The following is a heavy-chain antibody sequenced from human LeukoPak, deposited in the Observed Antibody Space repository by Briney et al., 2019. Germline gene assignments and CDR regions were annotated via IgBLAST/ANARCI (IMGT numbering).Heavy chain of an antibody. CDR1: GGSINSYY. V-gene: IGHV4-4*07. D-gene: IGHD2-15*01. Sequence: SGTLYLTCTVSGGSINSYYWSWIRQPAGKGLEWIGRIYTSGSTNYNPSLKSRVTMSVDTSKNQFSLRLSSVTAADTAVYYCARKGISALAGAFDIWGQGTMVTVSS. CDR2: IYTSGST. J-gene: IGHJ3*02. CDR3: ARKGISALAGAFDI.